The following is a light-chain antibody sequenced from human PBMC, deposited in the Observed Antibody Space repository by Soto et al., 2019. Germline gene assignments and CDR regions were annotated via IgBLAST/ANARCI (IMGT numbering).Light chain of an antibody. Sequence: QSALTQPASVSGSPGQSITISCTGTSSDVGGYNYVSWYQQHPGKAPKLMNYDVSNRPSGVSNRFSGSKSGNTASLTISGIQAEDEADYYCSSYTSSNTYVFGTGTKLTVL. CDR1: SSDVGGYNY. J-gene: IGLJ1*01. CDR3: SSYTSSNTYV. CDR2: DVS. V-gene: IGLV2-14*01.